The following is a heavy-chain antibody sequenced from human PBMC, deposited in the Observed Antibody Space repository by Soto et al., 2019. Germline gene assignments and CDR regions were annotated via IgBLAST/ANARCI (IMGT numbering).Heavy chain of an antibody. CDR1: GFTFSSYG. V-gene: IGHV3-30*18. Sequence: QVQLVESGGGVVQPGRSLRLSCAASGFTFSSYGMHWVRQAPGKGLEWVAVISYDGSNKYYADSVKGRFTISRDNSKNTLYLQMNSLRAEDTAVYYCAKELDSFTVAGTQGYWGQGTLVTVSS. D-gene: IGHD6-19*01. CDR2: ISYDGSNK. CDR3: AKELDSFTVAGTQGY. J-gene: IGHJ4*02.